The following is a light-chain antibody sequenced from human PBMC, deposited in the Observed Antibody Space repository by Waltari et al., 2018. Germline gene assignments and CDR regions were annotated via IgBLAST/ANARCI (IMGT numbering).Light chain of an antibody. CDR2: DAS. Sequence: ETVLTQSPATLSLSPGERATLSCRASQSVSSSLAWYQQKPGQAPRPLIYDASKRAPGIPARFSGSGSGTDFTLTIGGLEPEDFAVYYCQQRSDWPFTFGQGTKLEI. CDR3: QQRSDWPFT. J-gene: IGKJ2*01. V-gene: IGKV3-11*01. CDR1: QSVSSS.